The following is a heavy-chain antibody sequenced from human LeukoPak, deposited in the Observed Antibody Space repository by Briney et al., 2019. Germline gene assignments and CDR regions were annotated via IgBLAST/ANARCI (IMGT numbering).Heavy chain of an antibody. J-gene: IGHJ4*02. D-gene: IGHD3-22*01. CDR1: GFTFSSYA. CDR3: AKDLRPSYYYDSSGYGDY. CDR2: ISGSGGTT. V-gene: IGHV3-23*01. Sequence: GASLRLSCAASGFTFSSYATSWVRQAPGKGLEWVSSISGSGGTTYYADSVKGRFTISRDNSKNTLYLQMNSLRAEDTAVYYCAKDLRPSYYYDSSGYGDYWGQGTLVTVSS.